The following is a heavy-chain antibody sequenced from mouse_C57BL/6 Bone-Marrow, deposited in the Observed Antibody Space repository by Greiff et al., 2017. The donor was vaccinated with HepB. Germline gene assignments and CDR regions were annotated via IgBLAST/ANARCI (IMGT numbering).Heavy chain of an antibody. CDR2: INPSSGYT. V-gene: IGHV1-7*01. CDR1: GYTFTSYW. Sequence: VKLMESGAELAKPGASVKLSCKASGYTFTSYWMHWVKQRPGQGLEWIGYINPSSGYTKYNQKFKDKATLTADKYSSTAYMQLSSLTYEDSAVYYCARAVPLFAYWGQGTLVTVSA. CDR3: ARAVPLFAY. J-gene: IGHJ3*01.